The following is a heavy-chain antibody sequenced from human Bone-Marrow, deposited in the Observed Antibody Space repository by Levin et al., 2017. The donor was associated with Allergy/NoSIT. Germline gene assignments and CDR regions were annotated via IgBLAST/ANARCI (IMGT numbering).Heavy chain of an antibody. CDR1: GDSISGQNW. D-gene: IGHD3-10*01. CDR3: ARYNMVWIQNVHWFGP. V-gene: IGHV4-4*02. J-gene: IGHJ5*02. Sequence: SQTLSLTCAVSGDSISGQNWWSWIRQSPGKGLEYLGEISHTGTAHYNPSLRSRLAMSVDTSKNEFSLRLTSVTAADTAVYYCARYNMVWIQNVHWFGPWGQGVPVTVSS. CDR2: ISHTGTA.